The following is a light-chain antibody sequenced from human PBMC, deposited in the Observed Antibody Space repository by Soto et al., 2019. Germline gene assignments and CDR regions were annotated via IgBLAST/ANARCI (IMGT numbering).Light chain of an antibody. CDR2: DAS. CDR1: QSVSSY. V-gene: IGKV3-11*01. J-gene: IGKJ4*02. CDR3: QQRSNWPPGLT. Sequence: EIVLTQSPATLSLSPGERATLSCRASQSVSSYFAWYQQKPGQAPRLLIYDASNRATGIPARFSGSGSGTDFTLTISSLEPEDLAVNYCQQRSNWPPGLTFGGGTKVEIK.